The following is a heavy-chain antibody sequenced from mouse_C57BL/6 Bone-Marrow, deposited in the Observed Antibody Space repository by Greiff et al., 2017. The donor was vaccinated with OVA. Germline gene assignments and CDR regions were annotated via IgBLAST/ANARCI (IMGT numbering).Heavy chain of an antibody. CDR1: GYTFTSYW. J-gene: IGHJ4*01. V-gene: IGHV1-74*01. D-gene: IGHD2-3*01. Sequence: QVQLQQPGAELVKPGASVTVSCKASGYTFTSYWMHWVKQRPGQGLEWIGRYHTSDSDTNYNPKFKGKATLTVDKSSSTAYMQLRVLTSEDSAVYYCARGLLPFMDDWGQGTSVTVSS. CDR3: ARGLLPFMDD. CDR2: YHTSDSDT.